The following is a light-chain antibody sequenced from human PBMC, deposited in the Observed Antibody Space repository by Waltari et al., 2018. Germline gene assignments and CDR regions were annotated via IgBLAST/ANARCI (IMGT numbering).Light chain of an antibody. Sequence: YVLTQPPSVSAAPEQTARITCGGDNIGANAVQRYQQKAGQAPVLVVNDDIERPSGIPDRFAGSNSGNAATLTINRVEVGDEADYYCQVWDSGSHHWVFGGGTRLTV. CDR3: QVWDSGSHHWV. CDR1: NIGANA. CDR2: DDI. J-gene: IGLJ3*02. V-gene: IGLV3-21*02.